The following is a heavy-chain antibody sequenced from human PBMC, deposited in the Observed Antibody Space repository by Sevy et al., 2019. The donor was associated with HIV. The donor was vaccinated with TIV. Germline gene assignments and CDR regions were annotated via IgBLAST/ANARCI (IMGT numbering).Heavy chain of an antibody. CDR2: IYDSGHT. Sequence: SETLSLTCTVSGGSFSTYSWNWIRQSPGKGLEWIGYIYDSGHTNYNPSLKSRVTISVDTSKNQFSLKLNSVTAAYTAVYYCAREKGTVTILSAFDIWGQGTRVTVSS. CDR3: AREKGTVTILSAFDI. CDR1: GGSFSTYS. J-gene: IGHJ3*02. D-gene: IGHD4-17*01. V-gene: IGHV4-59*01.